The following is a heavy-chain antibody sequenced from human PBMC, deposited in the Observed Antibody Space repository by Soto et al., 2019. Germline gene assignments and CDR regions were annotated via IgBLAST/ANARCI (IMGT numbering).Heavy chain of an antibody. V-gene: IGHV5-10-1*01. CDR1: GYSFTSYW. D-gene: IGHD1-7*01. CDR3: ARRPNWNYPPYYYYGMDV. CDR2: IDPSDSYT. Sequence: PGESLKISCKGSGYSFTSYWISWVRQMPGKGLEWMGRIDPSDSYTNYSPSFQGHVTISADKSISTAYLQWSSLKASDTAVYYCARRPNWNYPPYYYYGMDVWGQGTTVTVSS. J-gene: IGHJ6*02.